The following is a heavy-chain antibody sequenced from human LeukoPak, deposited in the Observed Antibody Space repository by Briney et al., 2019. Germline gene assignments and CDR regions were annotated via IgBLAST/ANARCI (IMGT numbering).Heavy chain of an antibody. CDR3: ARDKHYYDSSGFDY. Sequence: GGSLRLSCAASGFTFSTYGIHWVRQAPGKGLEWVAVIWYDGSNKFYADSVKGRFTISRDNSKNTLYLQMNSLRAEDTAVYYCARDKHYYDSSGFDYWGQGTLVTVSS. D-gene: IGHD3-22*01. CDR1: GFTFSTYG. J-gene: IGHJ4*02. CDR2: IWYDGSNK. V-gene: IGHV3-33*08.